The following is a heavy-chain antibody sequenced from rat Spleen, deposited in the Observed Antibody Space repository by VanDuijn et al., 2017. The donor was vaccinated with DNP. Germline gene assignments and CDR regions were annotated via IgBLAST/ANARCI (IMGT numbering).Heavy chain of an antibody. CDR1: GFIFSNYD. V-gene: IGHV5-25*01. D-gene: IGHD1-11*01. J-gene: IGHJ2*01. Sequence: EVRLVESGGGLVQPGRSLKLSCAASGFIFSNYDMAWVRQTPMKGLEWVATISPNGLHTYYGDSVKGRFTVSRDNAKSTLYLQMDSLRSEDTATYYCARPELTTEGDYWGQGVMVTVSS. CDR3: ARPELTTEGDY. CDR2: ISPNGLHT.